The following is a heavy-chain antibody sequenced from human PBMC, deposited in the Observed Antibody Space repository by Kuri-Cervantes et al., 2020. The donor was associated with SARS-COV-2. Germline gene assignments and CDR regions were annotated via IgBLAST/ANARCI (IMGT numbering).Heavy chain of an antibody. D-gene: IGHD2-2*01. CDR1: GFTFSSYW. CDR3: ARDSPEDIVVVPAAMEPYYFDY. CDR2: IKQDGSEK. Sequence: GESLKISCAACGFTFSSYWMSWVRQAPGKGLECLANIKQDGSEKYYVDSVKGRFTISRDNAKNSLYLQMNSLRAEDTAVYYCARDSPEDIVVVPAAMEPYYFDYWGQGTLVTVSS. V-gene: IGHV3-7*01. J-gene: IGHJ4*02.